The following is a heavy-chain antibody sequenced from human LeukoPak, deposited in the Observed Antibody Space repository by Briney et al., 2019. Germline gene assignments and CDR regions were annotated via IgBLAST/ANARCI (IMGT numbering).Heavy chain of an antibody. CDR2: ISSSSSYT. V-gene: IGHV3-11*06. CDR3: ASARRGYSSGWYYFDY. J-gene: IGHJ4*02. CDR1: GFTFSDYY. Sequence: PGGSLRLSCAASGFTFSDYYMSWIRQAPGKGLEWVSYISSSSSYTNYADSVKGRFTISRDNAKNSLYLQMNSLRAEDTAVYYCASARRGYSSGWYYFDYWGQGTLVTVSS. D-gene: IGHD6-19*01.